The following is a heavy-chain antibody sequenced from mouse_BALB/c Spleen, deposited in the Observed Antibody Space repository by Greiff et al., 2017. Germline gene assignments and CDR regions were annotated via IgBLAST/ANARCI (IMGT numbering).Heavy chain of an antibody. CDR3: ARAELTVDY. CDR1: GFTFSSFG. Sequence: EVKLVESGGGLVKPGGSLKLSCAASGFTFSSFGMHWVRQAPEKGLEWVAYISSGSSTIYYADTVKGRFTISRDNPKNTLFLQMTSLRSEDTAMYYCARAELTVDYWGQGTTLTVSS. V-gene: IGHV5-17*02. CDR2: ISSGSSTI. J-gene: IGHJ2*01. D-gene: IGHD4-1*01.